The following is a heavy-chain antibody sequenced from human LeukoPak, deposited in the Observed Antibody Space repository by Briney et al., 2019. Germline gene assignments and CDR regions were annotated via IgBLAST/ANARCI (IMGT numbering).Heavy chain of an antibody. CDR1: GFTFSIYS. D-gene: IGHD2-15*01. CDR2: ISSSSNTI. V-gene: IGHV3-48*02. CDR3: ARDRGYFSY. J-gene: IGHJ4*02. Sequence: GGSLRLSCAASGFTFSIYSMNWVRQAPGKGLEWVSYISSSSNTIYYADSVKGRFTISRDNAKNPVYLQMSSLRDEDTAVYYCARDRGYFSYWGQGTLVTVSS.